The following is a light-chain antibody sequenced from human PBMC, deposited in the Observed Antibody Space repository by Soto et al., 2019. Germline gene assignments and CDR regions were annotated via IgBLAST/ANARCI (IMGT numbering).Light chain of an antibody. CDR2: GAS. J-gene: IGKJ1*01. CDR3: QQYESYSPWT. V-gene: IGKV3-15*01. CDR1: QSVSSK. Sequence: EIVMTQSPATLSVSPGERATLSCRASQSVSSKLAWYQQKPGQAPRLLIYGASTRATGIPARYSGSGSGTEFTLTISNLQPDDFATYYCQQYESYSPWTFGQGTKVDNK.